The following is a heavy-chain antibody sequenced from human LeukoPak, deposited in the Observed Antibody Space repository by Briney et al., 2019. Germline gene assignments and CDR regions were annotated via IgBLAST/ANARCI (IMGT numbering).Heavy chain of an antibody. CDR2: ISAYNGNT. Sequence: GASVKVSCKASGYTFTSYGISWVRQAPGQGLEWMGWISAYNGNTNYAQKLQGRVTMTTDTSTSTAYMEPRSLRSDDTAVYYCARDTFLYCSSTSCFHFDYWGQGTLVTVSS. J-gene: IGHJ4*02. V-gene: IGHV1-18*01. CDR3: ARDTFLYCSSTSCFHFDY. CDR1: GYTFTSYG. D-gene: IGHD2-2*01.